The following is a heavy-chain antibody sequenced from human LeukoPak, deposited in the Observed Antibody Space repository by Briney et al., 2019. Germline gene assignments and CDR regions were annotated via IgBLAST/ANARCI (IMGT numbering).Heavy chain of an antibody. Sequence: GGSLRLSCAASGFTFSSYAMHWVRQAPGKGLEWVAVISYDGSNKYYADSVKGRFTISRDNSKNTLYLQMNSLRAEDTAVYYCARDAPYLAFDIWGQGTMVTVSS. CDR3: ARDAPYLAFDI. V-gene: IGHV3-30-3*01. J-gene: IGHJ3*02. CDR2: ISYDGSNK. CDR1: GFTFSSYA.